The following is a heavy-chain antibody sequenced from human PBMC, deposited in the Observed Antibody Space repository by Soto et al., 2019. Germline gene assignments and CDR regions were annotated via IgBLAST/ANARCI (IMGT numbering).Heavy chain of an antibody. CDR2: ISGSGGST. D-gene: IGHD3-22*01. V-gene: IGHV3-23*01. CDR3: VKEYYYDSSGYY. CDR1: GFTFSSYA. J-gene: IGHJ4*02. Sequence: PWGSLRLSCAASGFTFSSYAMSWVRQAPGKGLEWVSAISGSGGSTYYADSVKGRFTISRDNSKNTLYLQMNSLRAEDTAVYYCVKEYYYDSSGYYWGQGPLVTVSS.